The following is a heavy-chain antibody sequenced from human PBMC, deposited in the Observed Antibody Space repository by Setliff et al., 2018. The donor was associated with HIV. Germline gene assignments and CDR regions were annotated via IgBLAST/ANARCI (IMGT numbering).Heavy chain of an antibody. CDR1: GDSTSSYY. V-gene: IGHV4-4*08. D-gene: IGHD3-22*01. CDR3: ARWITTPTKGAFDI. J-gene: IGHJ3*02. CDR2: IYTTGSA. Sequence: LSLTCPVSGDSTSSYYWSWIRQPPGKGLEWIGYIYTTGSAHYNPSLKSRVTISVDTSKNQFSMKLTSLTAADTTVYYCARWITTPTKGAFDIWGQGTAVTVSS.